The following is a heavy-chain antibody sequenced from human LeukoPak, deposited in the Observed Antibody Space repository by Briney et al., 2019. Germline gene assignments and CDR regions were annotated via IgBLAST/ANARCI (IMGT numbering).Heavy chain of an antibody. J-gene: IGHJ4*02. D-gene: IGHD5-18*01. Sequence: GGSLRLSCAASGFTFSSYAMRWVRQAPGKGLQWVSAISGSGASTYYADSVKGRFTISRDNSKNTLYLQMNSLRAEDTAVYYCAKDTGIESYWGQGTLVTVSS. CDR1: GFTFSSYA. V-gene: IGHV3-23*01. CDR3: AKDTGIESY. CDR2: ISGSGAST.